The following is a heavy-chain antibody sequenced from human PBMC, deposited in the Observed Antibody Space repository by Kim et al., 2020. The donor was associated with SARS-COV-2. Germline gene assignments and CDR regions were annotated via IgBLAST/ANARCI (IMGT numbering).Heavy chain of an antibody. V-gene: IGHV4-34*01. CDR2: INHSGST. CDR3: ARIDYYGMDV. CDR1: GGSFSGYY. Sequence: SETLSLTCAVYGGSFSGYYWSWIRQPPGKGLEWIGEINHSGSTNYNPSLKSRVTISVDTSKNQFSLKLSSVTAADTAVYYCARIDYYGMDVWGQGTTVTVSS. J-gene: IGHJ6*02.